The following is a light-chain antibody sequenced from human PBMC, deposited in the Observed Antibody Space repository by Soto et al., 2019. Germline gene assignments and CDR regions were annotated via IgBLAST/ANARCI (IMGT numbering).Light chain of an antibody. V-gene: IGLV2-23*02. CDR2: EVS. CDR1: SSDVGSYNL. CDR3: CSYAGSSTPVV. Sequence: QSALTQPASVSGSPGQSITISCTGTSSDVGSYNLVSWYQQHPGKAPKLMIYEVSKRPSGVSNRFSGSKSGNTASLTSSGLQAEDEADYYCCSYAGSSTPVVFGGVTKLTVL. J-gene: IGLJ2*01.